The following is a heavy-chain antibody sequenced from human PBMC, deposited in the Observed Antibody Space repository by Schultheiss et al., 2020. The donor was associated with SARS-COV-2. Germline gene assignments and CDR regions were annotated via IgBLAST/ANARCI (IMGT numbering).Heavy chain of an antibody. CDR1: GVTFSSYA. J-gene: IGHJ5*02. V-gene: IGHV3-23*03. D-gene: IGHD4-11*01. Sequence: GGSLRXSCAASGVTFSSYAMSWVRQAPGKGLEWVSVIYSGGSTYYADSVKGRFTISRDNSKNTLYLQMNSLRAEDTAVYYCAKDVTVTTWSWFDPWGQGTLVTVSS. CDR3: AKDVTVTTWSWFDP. CDR2: IYSGGST.